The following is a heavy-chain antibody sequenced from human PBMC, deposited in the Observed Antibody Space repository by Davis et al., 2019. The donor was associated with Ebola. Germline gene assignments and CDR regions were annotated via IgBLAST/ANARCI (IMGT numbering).Heavy chain of an antibody. Sequence: GESLKISCAASGFTFSGSAMHWVRQASGKGLEWVGRIRSKANSYATAYVASVKGRFTISRDDSKNTAYLQMNSLKTEDTAVYYCTRPLSCSRTSCYNSRYFDLWGRGTLVTVSS. CDR1: GFTFSGSA. CDR2: IRSKANSYAT. J-gene: IGHJ2*01. CDR3: TRPLSCSRTSCYNSRYFDL. V-gene: IGHV3-73*01. D-gene: IGHD2-2*01.